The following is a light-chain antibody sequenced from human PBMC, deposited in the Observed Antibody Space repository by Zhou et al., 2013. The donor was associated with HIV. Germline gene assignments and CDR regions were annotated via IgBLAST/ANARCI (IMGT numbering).Light chain of an antibody. CDR1: QSVGNN. Sequence: EIVLTQSPGTLSLSPGERATLYCRASQSVGNNLAWYQQKPGQAPRLLIYGASTRATGLPNRFSGSGSGTEFSLTISGLQSEDFALYFCQQYDTWPSFGQGTKLQIK. V-gene: IGKV3D-15*01. J-gene: IGKJ2*01. CDR3: QQYDTWPS. CDR2: GAS.